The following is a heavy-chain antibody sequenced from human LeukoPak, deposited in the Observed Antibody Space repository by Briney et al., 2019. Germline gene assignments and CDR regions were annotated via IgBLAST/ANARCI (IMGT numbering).Heavy chain of an antibody. D-gene: IGHD3-3*01. CDR3: ARSEFLEWYFDY. CDR1: GYTFTGYY. V-gene: IGHV1-2*02. Sequence: ASVKVSCKASGYTFTGYYMHWVRQAPGQGLEWMGWINPNSGGTNYAQKFQGRVTMTRDTSISTAYMELSRLRSDDTAVYYCARSEFLEWYFDYWGQGTLVTVSS. CDR2: INPNSGGT. J-gene: IGHJ4*02.